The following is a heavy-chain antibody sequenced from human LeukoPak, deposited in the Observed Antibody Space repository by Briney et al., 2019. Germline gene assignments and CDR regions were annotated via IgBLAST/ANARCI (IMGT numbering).Heavy chain of an antibody. CDR3: ARDGGYYDSSGYYPSYYYYGMDV. Sequence: GGSLRLSCAASGFTFSSYSMNWVRQAPGKGLEWVSSISSSSSYIYYADSVEGRFTISSDNAKNSLYLQMNSLRAEDTAVYYCARDGGYYDSSGYYPSYYYYGMDVWGQGTTVTVSS. D-gene: IGHD3-22*01. V-gene: IGHV3-21*01. CDR2: ISSSSSYI. CDR1: GFTFSSYS. J-gene: IGHJ6*02.